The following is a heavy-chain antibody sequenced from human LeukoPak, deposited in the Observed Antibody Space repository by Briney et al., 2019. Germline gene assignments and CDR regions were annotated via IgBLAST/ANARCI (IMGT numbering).Heavy chain of an antibody. D-gene: IGHD2-2*01. J-gene: IGHJ6*02. Sequence: GASVTVSCTASGYTFTSYGISWVRQAPGQGLEWMGWISAYNGNTNYAQKLQGRVTMTTDTSTSTAYMELRSLRSDDTAVYYCARQPAANLYYYYGMDVWGQGTTVTVSS. CDR2: ISAYNGNT. CDR3: ARQPAANLYYYYGMDV. V-gene: IGHV1-18*01. CDR1: GYTFTSYG.